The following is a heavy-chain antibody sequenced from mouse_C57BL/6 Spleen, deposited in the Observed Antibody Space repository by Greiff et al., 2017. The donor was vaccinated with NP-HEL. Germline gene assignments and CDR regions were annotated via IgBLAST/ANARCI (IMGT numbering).Heavy chain of an antibody. J-gene: IGHJ3*01. CDR3: ARDYSNYPFAY. Sequence: VQLQQSGAELVKPGASVKLSCTASGFNIKDYYMHWVKQRTEQGLEWIGRIDPEDGETKYVPKFQGKATITADTSSNTAYLQLSSLTSEDTAVYYCARDYSNYPFAYWGQGTLVTVSA. CDR1: GFNIKDYY. V-gene: IGHV14-2*01. D-gene: IGHD2-5*01. CDR2: IDPEDGET.